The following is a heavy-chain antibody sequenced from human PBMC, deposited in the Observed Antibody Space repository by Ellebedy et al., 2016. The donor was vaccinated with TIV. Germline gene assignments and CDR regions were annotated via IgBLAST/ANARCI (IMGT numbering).Heavy chain of an antibody. CDR1: GASVSSANW. CDR2: MYHFGTT. Sequence: MPSETLSLTCTVSGASVSSANWWNLFRQSPGTGLEWIGEMYHFGTTNYNPSLRGRVTISVDKSNNQFSLKLSSVTAADTAVYYCARADVRGAKFYFDLWGQGTLVTVSS. CDR3: ARADVRGAKFYFDL. J-gene: IGHJ4*02. V-gene: IGHV4-4*02. D-gene: IGHD3-10*01.